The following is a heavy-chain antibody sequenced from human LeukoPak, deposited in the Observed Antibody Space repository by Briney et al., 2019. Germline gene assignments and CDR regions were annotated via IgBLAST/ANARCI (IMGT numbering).Heavy chain of an antibody. J-gene: IGHJ6*03. CDR1: GFTFSSYG. CDR3: AKDGLEIFGVVLNYYMDG. D-gene: IGHD3-3*01. CDR2: IRHEGSNK. Sequence: GGSMKLPLAASGFTFSSYGMHWVRQAPGKGLGWVAFIRHEGSNKYYADSVKGRFTISRDNSKNTLYLQMNSLRAEDTAVYYWAKDGLEIFGVVLNYYMDGWGKGTTVTVSS. V-gene: IGHV3-30*02.